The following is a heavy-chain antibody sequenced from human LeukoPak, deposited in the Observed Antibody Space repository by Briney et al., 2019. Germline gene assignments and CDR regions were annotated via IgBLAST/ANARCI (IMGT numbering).Heavy chain of an antibody. CDR2: IYTSGST. D-gene: IGHD2-21*02. CDR3: ARGVTAIGADAFDI. V-gene: IGHV4-4*07. Sequence: SETLSLTCTVSGGSINSFYWSWVRQPAGKGLEWIGHIYTSGSTNYNPSLKSRVTMSVDTSKNQFSLKLSSVTAADTAVYYCARGVTAIGADAFDIWGQGTMVTVSS. J-gene: IGHJ3*02. CDR1: GGSINSFY.